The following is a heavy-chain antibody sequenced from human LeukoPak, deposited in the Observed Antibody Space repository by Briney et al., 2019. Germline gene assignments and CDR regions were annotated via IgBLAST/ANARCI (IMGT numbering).Heavy chain of an antibody. J-gene: IGHJ1*01. CDR1: GGAIDNYY. Sequence: SETLSLTCTVSGGAIDNYYWSWVRQPPGKGLEWIAYVYYSGTINYNPSLESRVTISVDTSKNQFSLRLTSVAAADTAVYYCARHGTAAGPFQLWGQGTLVTVSS. D-gene: IGHD2-21*02. CDR3: ARHGTAAGPFQL. CDR2: VYYSGTI. V-gene: IGHV4-59*08.